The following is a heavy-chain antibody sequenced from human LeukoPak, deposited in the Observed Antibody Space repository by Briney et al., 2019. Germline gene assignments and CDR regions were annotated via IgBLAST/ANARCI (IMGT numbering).Heavy chain of an antibody. Sequence: PGGSLRLSCAASGFTFSSYAMHWVRQAPGKGLEWVAVISYDGSNKYYADSVKGRFTISRDNSKNTLYLQMNSLRAEDTAVYYCAKDLVGATGAVDYWGQGTLVTVSS. D-gene: IGHD1-26*01. CDR1: GFTFSSYA. CDR3: AKDLVGATGAVDY. V-gene: IGHV3-30-3*01. J-gene: IGHJ4*02. CDR2: ISYDGSNK.